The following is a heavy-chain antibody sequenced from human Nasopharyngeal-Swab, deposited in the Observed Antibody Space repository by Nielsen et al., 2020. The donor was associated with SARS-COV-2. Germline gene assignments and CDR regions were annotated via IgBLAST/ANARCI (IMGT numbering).Heavy chain of an antibody. CDR2: IYYSGST. Sequence: RQPPGKGLEWIGYIYYSGSTYYNPSLKSRVTISVDTSRNQFSLKLSSVTAADTAVYYCARVSRYYYMDVWGKGTTVTVSS. V-gene: IGHV4-31*02. J-gene: IGHJ6*03. CDR3: ARVSRYYYMDV.